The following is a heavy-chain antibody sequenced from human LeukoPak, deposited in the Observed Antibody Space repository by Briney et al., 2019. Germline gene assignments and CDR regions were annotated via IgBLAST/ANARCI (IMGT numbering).Heavy chain of an antibody. CDR1: GGSISSSSYY. CDR2: IYYSGST. Sequence: SETLSLTCTVSGGSISSSSYYWGWIRQPPGKGLEWIGSIYYSGSTYYNPSLKSRVTISVDTSKNQFSLKLSSVTAADTAVYYCARLGLVASGVVPAAVYWGQGTLVTVSS. D-gene: IGHD2-2*01. J-gene: IGHJ4*02. CDR3: ARLGLVASGVVPAAVY. V-gene: IGHV4-39*01.